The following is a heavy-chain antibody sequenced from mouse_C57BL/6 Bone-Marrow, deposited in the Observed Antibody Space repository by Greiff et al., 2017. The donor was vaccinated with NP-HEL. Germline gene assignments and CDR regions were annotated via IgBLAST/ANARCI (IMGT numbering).Heavy chain of an antibody. Sequence: VKQRPGQGLEWIGDIYPGSGSTNYNEKFKSKATLTVDTSSSTAYMQLSSLTSEDSAVYYCARRTTTVVKDYFDYWGQGTTLTVSS. J-gene: IGHJ2*01. CDR2: IYPGSGST. V-gene: IGHV1-55*01. D-gene: IGHD1-1*01. CDR3: ARRTTTVVKDYFDY.